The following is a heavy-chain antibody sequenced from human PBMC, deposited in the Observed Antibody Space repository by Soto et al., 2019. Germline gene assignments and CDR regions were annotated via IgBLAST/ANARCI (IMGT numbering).Heavy chain of an antibody. CDR3: ARCTVDTIVTSGWCHYLDP. J-gene: IGHJ5*02. CDR1: GFTFSSSA. Sequence: EVQLLDSGGGLVQPGGSLRLSCAASGFTFSSSAMSWVRQAPGKGLEWLSAVSGSGGTTYYADSVRGRFTISRDNSKNTLYLQMNSLRAEDTAIYFCARCTVDTIVTSGWCHYLDPWGQGTLVTVSS. CDR2: VSGSGGTT. D-gene: IGHD6-19*01. V-gene: IGHV3-23*01.